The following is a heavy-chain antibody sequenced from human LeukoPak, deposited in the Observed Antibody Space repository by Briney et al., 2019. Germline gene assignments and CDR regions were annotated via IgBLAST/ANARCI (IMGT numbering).Heavy chain of an antibody. J-gene: IGHJ4*02. CDR2: IYYIGST. Sequence: SETLSLTCTVSGGSISSYYWSWIRQPPGKGLEWIGYIYYIGSTNYNPSLKSRVTISVDTSKNQFSLKLSSVTASDTAVNYCGRGNGPRFRGASGFDCWGQGTLVTVSS. V-gene: IGHV4-59*01. CDR1: GGSISSYY. CDR3: GRGNGPRFRGASGFDC. D-gene: IGHD3-10*01.